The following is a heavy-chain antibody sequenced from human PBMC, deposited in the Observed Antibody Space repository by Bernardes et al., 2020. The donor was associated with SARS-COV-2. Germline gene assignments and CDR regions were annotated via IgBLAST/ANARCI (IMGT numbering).Heavy chain of an antibody. V-gene: IGHV3-23*01. CDR1: GFTFSNYA. CDR3: ASQYTSGWYVNFDY. D-gene: IGHD6-19*01. J-gene: IGHJ4*02. Sequence: GGSLRRSCAASGFTFSNYAMSWVRQAPGKGLEWVSAMSGSGGSTYYADSVKGRFTISRDNSKNTLYLQMYSLRVEDTAVYYCASQYTSGWYVNFDYWGQGTVVTVSS. CDR2: MSGSGGST.